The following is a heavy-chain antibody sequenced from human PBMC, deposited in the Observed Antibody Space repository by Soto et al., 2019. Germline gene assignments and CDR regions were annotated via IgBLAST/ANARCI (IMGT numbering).Heavy chain of an antibody. V-gene: IGHV1-3*01. D-gene: IGHD1-26*01. Sequence: ASVKVSCKASGYTFTIYAMHWVLQAPGQRLEWMGWINAGNGNTKYSQKFQGRVTITRDTSASTAYMELSSLRSEDTAVYYCASSEWELLLAHYWGQGTLVTVSS. CDR3: ASSEWELLLAHY. CDR2: INAGNGNT. CDR1: GYTFTIYA. J-gene: IGHJ4*02.